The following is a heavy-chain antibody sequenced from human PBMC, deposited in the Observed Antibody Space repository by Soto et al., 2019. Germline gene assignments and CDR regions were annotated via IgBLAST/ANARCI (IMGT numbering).Heavy chain of an antibody. CDR2: ISGGGST. J-gene: IGHJ4*02. CDR3: AKGVYSTSSYFDY. CDR1: GFTFSSYG. Sequence: PGGSLRLSCAASGFTFSSYGMSWVRQAPGMGLEWVSAISGGGSTYYADSVKGRFTISRDNSKNTVYLQMNSLRAEDTALYYCAKGVYSTSSYFDYWGQGTLVTVSS. V-gene: IGHV3-23*01. D-gene: IGHD6-6*01.